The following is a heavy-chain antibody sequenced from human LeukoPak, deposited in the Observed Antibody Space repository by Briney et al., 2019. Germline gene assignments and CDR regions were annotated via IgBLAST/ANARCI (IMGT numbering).Heavy chain of an antibody. CDR1: SDSISNYY. D-gene: IGHD3-22*01. CDR2: IYYTGSA. CDR3: ARHHYDSTHDAFDI. Sequence: SETLSLTCTVSSDSISNYYWSWIRQPPGKGLEWFAYIYYTGSANYNPSLKSRVTISVDTSKNQFSLKLNSVTAADTAVYYCARHHYDSTHDAFDIWGQGTMVTVSS. V-gene: IGHV4-59*13. J-gene: IGHJ3*02.